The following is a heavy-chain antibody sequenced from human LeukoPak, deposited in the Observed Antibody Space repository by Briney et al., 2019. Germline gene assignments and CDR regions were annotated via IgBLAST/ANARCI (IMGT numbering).Heavy chain of an antibody. CDR3: AREVLRYFDWPTPGYFDY. J-gene: IGHJ4*02. Sequence: GASVKVSCKASGGTFSSYAISWVRQAPGQGLEWMGGIIPIFGTANYAQKFQGRVTITADKSTSTAYMELSSLRSEDTAVYYCAREVLRYFDWPTPGYFDYWGQGTLVTVSS. CDR1: GGTFSSYA. D-gene: IGHD3-9*01. V-gene: IGHV1-69*06. CDR2: IIPIFGTA.